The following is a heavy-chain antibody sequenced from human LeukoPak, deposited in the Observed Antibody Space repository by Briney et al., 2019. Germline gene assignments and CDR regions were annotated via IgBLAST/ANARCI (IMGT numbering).Heavy chain of an antibody. J-gene: IGHJ6*02. CDR1: GVSISSGDYH. Sequence: PSQTLSLTCTVSGVSISSGDYHWNWIRQSPGKGLEWIGFIHDSGSTYYNPSLKSRLTISVDMSKKQISLKLSSVTAADTAVYYCARLAPITMVRGVIWYYYGMDVWGQGTTVTVSS. V-gene: IGHV4-30-4*01. CDR3: ARLAPITMVRGVIWYYYGMDV. D-gene: IGHD3-10*01. CDR2: IHDSGST.